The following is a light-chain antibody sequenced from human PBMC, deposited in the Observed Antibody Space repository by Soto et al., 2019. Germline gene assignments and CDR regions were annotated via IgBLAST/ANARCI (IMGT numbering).Light chain of an antibody. CDR3: LQHYNYPWT. CDR2: DAS. CDR1: QSISSW. V-gene: IGKV1-5*01. J-gene: IGKJ1*01. Sequence: DIQMTQTPSSLSASEGDRVTITCRASQSISSWLAWYQQKPGRAPKRLIYDASSLQSGVPSRFSGSGFGTEFTFTITSLQPEDFATYYCLQHYNYPWTFGQGTKVDI.